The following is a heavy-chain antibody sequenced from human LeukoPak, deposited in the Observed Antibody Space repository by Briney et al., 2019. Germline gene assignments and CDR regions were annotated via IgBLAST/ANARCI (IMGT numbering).Heavy chain of an antibody. CDR1: GGSVSTSH. D-gene: IGHD3-22*01. V-gene: IGHV4-59*02. CDR3: SEGYYEPFDH. CDR2: LSYTGKT. J-gene: IGHJ4*02. Sequence: SETLSLTCNVSGGSVSTSHWNWIRHRPPKGLERIGCLSYTGKTDYNPSLKSRVSISLGSSNNHFSLKLTSVTAADTAVYYCSEGYYEPFDHWGQGILVTVSS.